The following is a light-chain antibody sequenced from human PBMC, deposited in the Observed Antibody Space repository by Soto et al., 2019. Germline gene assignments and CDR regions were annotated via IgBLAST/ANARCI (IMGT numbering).Light chain of an antibody. J-gene: IGLJ1*01. Sequence: QSVLTQPASVSGSPGQSITISCTGTSSDVGGYNYVSWYQQHPGKAPKLRIYEVSNRPSGVSNRFSGSKSGNTATLTNSGLQAEDEADYYCSSYTSSSAYVFGTGTKVTVL. CDR1: SSDVGGYNY. CDR3: SSYTSSSAYV. CDR2: EVS. V-gene: IGLV2-14*01.